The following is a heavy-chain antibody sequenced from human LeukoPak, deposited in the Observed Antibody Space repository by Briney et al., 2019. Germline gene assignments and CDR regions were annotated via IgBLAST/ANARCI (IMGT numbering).Heavy chain of an antibody. CDR2: IYTSGST. J-gene: IGHJ6*02. V-gene: IGHV4-4*07. Sequence: SETLSLTCTVSGGSISSYYWSWIRQPAGKGLEWIGRIYTSGSTNYNPSLKSRVTISVDTSKNQFSLKLSSVTAADTAVYYCARDRGVRKDYYYYYGMDVWGQGTTVTVSS. CDR1: GGSISSYY. CDR3: ARDRGVRKDYYYYYGMDV. D-gene: IGHD3-10*01.